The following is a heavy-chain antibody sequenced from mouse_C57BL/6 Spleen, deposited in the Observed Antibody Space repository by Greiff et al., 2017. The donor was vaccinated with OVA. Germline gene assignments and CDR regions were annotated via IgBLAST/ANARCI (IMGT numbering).Heavy chain of an antibody. Sequence: EVKLVESGGGLVQPGGSMKLSCAASGFTFSDAWMDWVRQSPEKGLEWVAEIRNKANNHATYYAESVQWRFSISRDDSKSSVYLQMNSLRAEDTGIYYCTRPAQALDYYAMDYWGQGTSVTVSS. CDR3: TRPAQALDYYAMDY. D-gene: IGHD3-2*02. CDR1: GFTFSDAW. V-gene: IGHV6-6*01. CDR2: IRNKANNHAT. J-gene: IGHJ4*01.